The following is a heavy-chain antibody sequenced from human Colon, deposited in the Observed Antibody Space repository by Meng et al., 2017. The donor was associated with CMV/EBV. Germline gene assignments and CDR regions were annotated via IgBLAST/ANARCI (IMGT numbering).Heavy chain of an antibody. Sequence: SETLSLTCTVSGGSISSSSYYWGWIRQPPGKGLEWIGSIYYSGSTYYNPSLKSRVTISVDTSKNQFSLKLSSVTAADTAVYYCARQRRRINLLKGNEADFHGDMDVWGQRTTVTVSS. V-gene: IGHV4-39*07. CDR3: ARQRRRINLLKGNEADFHGDMDV. J-gene: IGHJ6*02. CDR2: IYYSGST. D-gene: IGHD3-10*01. CDR1: GGSISSSSYY.